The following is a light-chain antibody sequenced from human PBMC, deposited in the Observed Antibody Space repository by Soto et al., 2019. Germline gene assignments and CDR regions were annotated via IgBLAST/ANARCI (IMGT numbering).Light chain of an antibody. CDR2: DAS. CDR1: QSVSSSS. Sequence: DIVLTQSQATLSCSPGERATLSCRASQSVSSSSLAWYQQKAGQAPRLLIYDASTRATGIPARFSGSGSGTDLTLTISRLEPEDFAVYYCQQYGSAPWTFGQGTKV. CDR3: QQYGSAPWT. J-gene: IGKJ1*01. V-gene: IGKV3-20*01.